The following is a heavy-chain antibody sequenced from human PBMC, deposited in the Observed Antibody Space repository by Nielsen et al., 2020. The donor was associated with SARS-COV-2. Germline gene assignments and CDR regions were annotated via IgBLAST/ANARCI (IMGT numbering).Heavy chain of an antibody. J-gene: IGHJ3*02. CDR2: ISYDGSNK. V-gene: IGHV3-30-3*01. D-gene: IGHD6-13*01. Sequence: WIRQPPGKGLEWVAVISYDGSNKYYADSVKGRFTISRDNAKNSLYLQMNSLRAEDTAVYYCASSGIAAAGTSDAFDIWGQGTMVTVSS. CDR3: ASSGIAAAGTSDAFDI.